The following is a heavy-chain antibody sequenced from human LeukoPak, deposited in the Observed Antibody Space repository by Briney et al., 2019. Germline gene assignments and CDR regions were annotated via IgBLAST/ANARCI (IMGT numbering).Heavy chain of an antibody. CDR3: ARSARYYYDSSGYYLYWYFDL. Sequence: PSETLSLTCTVSGGSISSYYWSWIRQPAGKGQEWIGRIYTSGSTNYNPSLKSRVTMSVDTSKNQFSLKLSSVTAADTAVYYCARSARYYYDSSGYYLYWYFDLWGRGTLVTVSS. J-gene: IGHJ2*01. CDR2: IYTSGST. D-gene: IGHD3-22*01. V-gene: IGHV4-4*07. CDR1: GGSISSYY.